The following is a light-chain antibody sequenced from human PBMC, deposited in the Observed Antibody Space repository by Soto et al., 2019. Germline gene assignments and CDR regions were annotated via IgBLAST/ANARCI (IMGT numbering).Light chain of an antibody. V-gene: IGKV1-5*03. CDR1: QTISSW. CDR2: KAS. CDR3: QHYNSYSEA. J-gene: IGKJ1*01. Sequence: DIQMTQSPSTLSGSVGDRVTITCRASQTISSWLAWYQQKPGKAPKLLIYKASTLKSGVPSRFSGSGSGTEFTLTISSLQPDDFANYYCQHYNSYSEAFGQGTKVEFK.